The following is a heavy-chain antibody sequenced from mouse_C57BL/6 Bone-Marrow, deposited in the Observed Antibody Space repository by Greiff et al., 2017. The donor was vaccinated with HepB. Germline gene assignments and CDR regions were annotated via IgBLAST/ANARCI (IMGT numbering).Heavy chain of an antibody. J-gene: IGHJ2*01. CDR3: ARRDDGYPVY. Sequence: VQLKESGPVLVKPGASVKMSCKASGYTFTDYYMNWVKQSHGKSLEWIGVINPYNGGTSYNQKFKGKATLTVEKSSSTPYMELNSLTSEDSAVYYCARRDDGYPVYWGQGTTLTVSS. CDR2: INPYNGGT. D-gene: IGHD2-3*01. CDR1: GYTFTDYY. V-gene: IGHV1-19*01.